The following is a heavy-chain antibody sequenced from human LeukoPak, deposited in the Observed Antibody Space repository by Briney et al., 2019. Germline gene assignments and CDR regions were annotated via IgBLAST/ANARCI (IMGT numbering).Heavy chain of an antibody. CDR3: AREPLGNIRGVYYYSMDV. V-gene: IGHV1-69*01. CDR1: GGTFSSYA. J-gene: IGHJ6*02. Sequence: SVKVSCKASGGTFSSYAISWVRQAPGQGVEWMGGIIPIFGTANYAQKFQGRVTITADESTSTAYMELSSLRSEDTAVYYCAREPLGNIRGVYYYSMDVWGQGTTVTVSS. D-gene: IGHD4-23*01. CDR2: IIPIFGTA.